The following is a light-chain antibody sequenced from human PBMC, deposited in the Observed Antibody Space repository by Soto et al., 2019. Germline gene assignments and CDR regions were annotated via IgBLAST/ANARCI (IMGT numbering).Light chain of an antibody. J-gene: IGLJ2*01. CDR1: SSDIGGYNY. CDR3: SSYAGSNNLV. Sequence: QSALPQPPSASGSPGQSVPLSCTGTSSDIGGYNYVSWYQQHPGKAPKLMIYEVSKRPSGVPDRFSGSKSGNTASLTVSGLQAEEEADYYCSSYAGSNNLVFGGGTKLTVL. V-gene: IGLV2-8*01. CDR2: EVS.